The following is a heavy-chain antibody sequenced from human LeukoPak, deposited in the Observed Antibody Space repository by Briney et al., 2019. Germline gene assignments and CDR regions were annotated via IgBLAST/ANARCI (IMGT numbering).Heavy chain of an antibody. J-gene: IGHJ4*02. CDR2: IGSSSSYI. D-gene: IGHD2-2*02. CDR1: GFSFSSNS. CDR3: ARGAEYCSSTSCYIVY. V-gene: IGHV3-21*01. Sequence: PGGSLRLSCAASGFSFSSNSMNWVRQAPGKGLEWVSSIGSSSSYIHYADSVKGRFTISRDNAKSSLYLQMNSLRAEDTAVYYCARGAEYCSSTSCYIVYWGKGTLVTVSS.